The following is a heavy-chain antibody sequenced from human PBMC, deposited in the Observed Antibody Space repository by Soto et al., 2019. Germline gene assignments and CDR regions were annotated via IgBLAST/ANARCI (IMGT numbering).Heavy chain of an antibody. D-gene: IGHD3-3*01. V-gene: IGHV1-69*13. Sequence: SVKVSCKASGGTFSSYAISWVRQAPGQGLEWMGGIIPIFGTANYAQKFQGRVTITADESTSTAYMELSSLRSEDTAVYYCASTYYAASPNGMDVWGQATNVPVS. CDR3: ASTYYAASPNGMDV. CDR2: IIPIFGTA. CDR1: GGTFSSYA. J-gene: IGHJ6*02.